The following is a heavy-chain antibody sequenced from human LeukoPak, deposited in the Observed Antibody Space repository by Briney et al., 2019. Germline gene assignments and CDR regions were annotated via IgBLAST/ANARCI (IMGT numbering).Heavy chain of an antibody. J-gene: IGHJ4*02. D-gene: IGHD3-10*01. V-gene: IGHV4-59*01. Sequence: SETLSLTCTLSGRSISSYYWRWIRQPPGGGMEWIRYIYYSGRTNYHPSLKSRVTISVDTSKNQFSLKLSSVTAADTAVYYCARGRGGSGSYYYFDYWGQGTLVTVSS. CDR2: IYYSGRT. CDR3: ARGRGGSGSYYYFDY. CDR1: GRSISSYY.